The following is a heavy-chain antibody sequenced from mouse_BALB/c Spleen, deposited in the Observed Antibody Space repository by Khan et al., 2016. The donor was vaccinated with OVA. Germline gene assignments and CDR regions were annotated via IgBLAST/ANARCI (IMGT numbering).Heavy chain of an antibody. J-gene: IGHJ4*01. CDR2: ISYSGST. CDR1: GYSITSGYA. Sequence: EVQLQESGPGLVKPSQSLSLTCTVTGYSITSGYAWNWIRQFPGNKLEWMGYISYSGSTSYNPSLRSRISITRDTSKNQFFLQLNSVTSEDTATYYCARKNDYGYAMDYWGQGTSVTVSS. CDR3: ARKNDYGYAMDY. V-gene: IGHV3-2*02. D-gene: IGHD1-1*01.